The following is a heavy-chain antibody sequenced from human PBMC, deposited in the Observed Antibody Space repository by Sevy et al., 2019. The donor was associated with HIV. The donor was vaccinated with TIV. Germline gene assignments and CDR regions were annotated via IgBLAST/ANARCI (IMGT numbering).Heavy chain of an antibody. CDR1: GFTFSSSA. D-gene: IGHD3-16*01. Sequence: ASVKVSCKTSGFTFSSSAVQWVRQVRGQRLEWIGWIVVGSDVTNYAQNFQERVTISRDVSTKTVYMDLTSLRSEDTAVYYCAAEDMTTFGGHLRVFDIWGRGTMVTVSS. CDR2: IVVGSDVT. CDR3: AAEDMTTFGGHLRVFDI. J-gene: IGHJ3*02. V-gene: IGHV1-58*01.